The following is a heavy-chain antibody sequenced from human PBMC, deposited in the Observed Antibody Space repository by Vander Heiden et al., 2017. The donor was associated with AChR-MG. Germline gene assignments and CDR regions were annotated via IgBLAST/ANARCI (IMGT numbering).Heavy chain of an antibody. CDR1: GLTFTSHA. D-gene: IGHD6-19*01. J-gene: IGHJ4*02. CDR2: ISGRGGST. CDR3: AKVGKSPKGRIAVADTFDY. Sequence: EVQLLESGGGSVQPGRSLRLSCAASGLTFTSHALGWVRQAPGRGLEWVSAISGRGGSTYYADSVKGRFTISRDNSKNTLYLQMNSLRAEDTAVYYCAKVGKSPKGRIAVADTFDYWGQGTLVTVSS. V-gene: IGHV3-23*01.